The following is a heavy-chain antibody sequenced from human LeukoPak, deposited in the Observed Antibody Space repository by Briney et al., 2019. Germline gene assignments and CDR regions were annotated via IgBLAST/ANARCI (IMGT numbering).Heavy chain of an antibody. V-gene: IGHV3-23*01. J-gene: IGHJ3*02. CDR3: ATDPNGDYFGAFDN. Sequence: GGSLRLSCVGSRFTFTTYAMTWVRQAPGKGLEWVSSIRGSGGTTLYADSVKGRFTISRDNSKNTLFLQMNSLRVEDTAVYYCATDPNGDYFGAFDNWGQGTMVTVSS. CDR2: IRGSGGTT. CDR1: RFTFTTYA. D-gene: IGHD4-17*01.